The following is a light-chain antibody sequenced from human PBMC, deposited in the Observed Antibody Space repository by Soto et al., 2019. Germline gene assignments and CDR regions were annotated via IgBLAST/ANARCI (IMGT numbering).Light chain of an antibody. J-gene: IGLJ2*01. CDR1: RFNIGSNY. CDR2: GNN. V-gene: IGLV1-47*01. Sequence: QSVLTQPPSASGTPGQRVTISCSGSRFNIGSNYVYWYQQLPGTAPKLLISGNNQRPSGVPDRFSGSKSGTSASLANSGLRSEDEADYYCPAWYDSLSAVVFGGGTKLTVL. CDR3: PAWYDSLSAVV.